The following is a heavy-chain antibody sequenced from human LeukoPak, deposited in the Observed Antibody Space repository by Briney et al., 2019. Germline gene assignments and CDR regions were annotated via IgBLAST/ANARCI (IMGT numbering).Heavy chain of an antibody. Sequence: GGSLRLSCAASGFTFSSYAMSWVRQAPGKGLEWVSAISGSGGSTYYADSVKGRFTISRDNSKNTLYLQMNSLRAEDTAVYYCAKFKSTLRWFGEPPEFDPWGQGTLVTVSS. J-gene: IGHJ5*02. V-gene: IGHV3-23*01. D-gene: IGHD3-10*01. CDR1: GFTFSSYA. CDR3: AKFKSTLRWFGEPPEFDP. CDR2: ISGSGGST.